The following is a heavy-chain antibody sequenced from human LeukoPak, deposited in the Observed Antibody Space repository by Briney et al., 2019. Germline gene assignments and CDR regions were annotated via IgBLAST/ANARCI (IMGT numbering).Heavy chain of an antibody. CDR2: IWYDGSNK. CDR1: GFTFSSYG. V-gene: IGHV3-33*01. D-gene: IGHD3/OR15-3a*01. Sequence: GRSLRLSCAASGFTFSSYGMHWVRQAPGKGLEWVAVIWYDGSNKYYADSVKGRFTISRDNSKNTLYLQMNSLRAEDTAVYYCARDRTVDPGYYFDYWGQGTLVTVSS. CDR3: ARDRTVDPGYYFDY. J-gene: IGHJ4*02.